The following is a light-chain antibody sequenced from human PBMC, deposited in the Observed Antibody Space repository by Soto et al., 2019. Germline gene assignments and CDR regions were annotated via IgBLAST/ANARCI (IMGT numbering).Light chain of an antibody. Sequence: EIVLTQSPGTLSLSPGERATLAFRASQSVSSSFLAWYQQKPGQAPRLLIYGASSRATGIPDRFSGSGSGTDFTLIISRLEPEDFAVYYCQQYGRSWTFGQGTKVDIK. CDR3: QQYGRSWT. V-gene: IGKV3-20*01. J-gene: IGKJ1*01. CDR2: GAS. CDR1: QSVSSSF.